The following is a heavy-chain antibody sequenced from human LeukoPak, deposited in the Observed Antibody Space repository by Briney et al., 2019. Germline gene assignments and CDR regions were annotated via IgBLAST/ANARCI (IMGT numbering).Heavy chain of an antibody. Sequence: LVKVSCKASGGTFSSYAISWVRQAPGQGLEWMGGIIPIFGTANYAQKFQGRVTITADESTSTAYMELSSLRSEDTAVYYCARATAAYCSSTSCYDFDYWGQGTLVTVSS. D-gene: IGHD2-2*01. J-gene: IGHJ4*02. CDR1: GGTFSSYA. CDR3: ARATAAYCSSTSCYDFDY. CDR2: IIPIFGTA. V-gene: IGHV1-69*01.